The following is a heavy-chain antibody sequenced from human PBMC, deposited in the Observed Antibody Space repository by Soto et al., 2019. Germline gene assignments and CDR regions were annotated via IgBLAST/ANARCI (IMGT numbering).Heavy chain of an antibody. CDR2: ISSSSSYI. CDR3: AREVVVVPAAITTTVNYYHGMDV. Sequence: PGGSLRLSCAASGFTFSSYSMNWVRQAPGKGLEWVSSISSSSSYIYYADSVKGRFTISRDNAKNSLYLQMNSLRAEDTAVYYCAREVVVVPAAITTTVNYYHGMDVWGQGTTVTVSS. V-gene: IGHV3-21*01. J-gene: IGHJ6*02. D-gene: IGHD2-2*01. CDR1: GFTFSSYS.